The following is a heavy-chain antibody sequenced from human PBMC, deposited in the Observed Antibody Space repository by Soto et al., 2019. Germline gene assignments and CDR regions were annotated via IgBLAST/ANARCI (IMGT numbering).Heavy chain of an antibody. D-gene: IGHD3-22*01. J-gene: IGHJ4*02. Sequence: QVQLVQSGAEVKKPGASVKVSCKASGYTFMRYGITWVRQAPGQGLEWMGWISAYSTYSNDAQKFRGRVSLTTDTSTNTSHMELRSLRSDDTAMYYCARDDYYDSSGYYFDLWGQGNLVTVSS. CDR3: ARDDYYDSSGYYFDL. CDR2: ISAYSTYS. CDR1: GYTFMRYG. V-gene: IGHV1-18*01.